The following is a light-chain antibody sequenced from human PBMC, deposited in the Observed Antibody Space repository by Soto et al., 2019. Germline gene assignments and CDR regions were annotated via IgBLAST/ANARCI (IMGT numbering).Light chain of an antibody. Sequence: QSVLTQPPSVSGAPGQRVTISCTGSSSNIGAGYDVHWYQQLPGTAPKLLIYGNSNRPSGVPDRFSGSKSGTSASLAITGLQAEDEAGYCCQSYDSSLSGYVFGTGTQLTVL. V-gene: IGLV1-40*01. CDR2: GNS. CDR3: QSYDSSLSGYV. J-gene: IGLJ1*01. CDR1: SSNIGAGYD.